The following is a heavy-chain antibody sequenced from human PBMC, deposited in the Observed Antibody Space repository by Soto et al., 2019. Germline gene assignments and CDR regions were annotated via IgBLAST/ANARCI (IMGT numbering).Heavy chain of an antibody. CDR2: IYYSGST. CDR3: ARGDPLLWFGEKVYYGMDV. Sequence: QVQLQESGPGLVKPSETLSLTCTVSGGSISSYYWSWIRQPPGKGLEWIGYIYYSGSTNYNPSLKCRVTISVDTSENQFSLKLSSVTAADTAVYYCARGDPLLWFGEKVYYGMDVWGQGTTVTVSS. D-gene: IGHD3-10*01. CDR1: GGSISSYY. J-gene: IGHJ6*02. V-gene: IGHV4-59*01.